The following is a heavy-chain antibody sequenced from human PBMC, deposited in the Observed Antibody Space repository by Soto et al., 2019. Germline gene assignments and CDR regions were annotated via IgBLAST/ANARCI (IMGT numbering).Heavy chain of an antibody. CDR1: GYSFTDYD. CDR2: INAGNGNT. J-gene: IGHJ4*02. CDR3: ARDSIAAAGTLGY. D-gene: IGHD6-13*01. Sequence: GASVKVSCKTSGYSFTDYDIHWVRQAPGQRLEWMGWINAGNGNTKYSQKFQGRVTITRDTSASTAYMELSSLRSEDTAVYYCARDSIAAAGTLGYWGQGTLVTVSS. V-gene: IGHV1-3*01.